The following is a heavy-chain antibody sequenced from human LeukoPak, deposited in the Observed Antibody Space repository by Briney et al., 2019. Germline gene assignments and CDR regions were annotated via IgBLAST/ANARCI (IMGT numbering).Heavy chain of an antibody. CDR3: ARLSRNCSGGSCYSDWFDP. J-gene: IGHJ5*02. D-gene: IGHD2-15*01. Sequence: GESLKISCKGSGYRFTNYTIAWVRQMSGKGLEWMGMIYPGDSDTGYSPSFQGHVTISADKSISTVYLQWSSLKASDTAMYYCARLSRNCSGGSCYSDWFDPWGQGTLVTVSS. CDR1: GYRFTNYT. CDR2: IYPGDSDT. V-gene: IGHV5-51*01.